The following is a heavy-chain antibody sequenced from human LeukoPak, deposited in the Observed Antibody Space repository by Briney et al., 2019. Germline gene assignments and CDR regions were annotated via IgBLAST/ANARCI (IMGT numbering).Heavy chain of an antibody. J-gene: IGHJ6*02. CDR1: GFTFSSYW. D-gene: IGHD3-16*01. Sequence: GGSLRLSCAASGFTFSSYWMNWARQAPGKGMEWVASINHNGNVNYYVDSVKGRFTISRDNAKSSLYLQMSNLRAEDTAVYFCARGGGLDVWGQGATVTVSS. CDR3: ARGGGLDV. CDR2: INHNGNVN. V-gene: IGHV3-7*03.